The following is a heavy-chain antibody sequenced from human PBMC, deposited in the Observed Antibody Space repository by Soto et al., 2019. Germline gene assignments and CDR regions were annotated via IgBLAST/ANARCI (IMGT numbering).Heavy chain of an antibody. CDR3: ASGGSGYDYNLGTFDY. J-gene: IGHJ4*02. V-gene: IGHV4-59*08. Sequence: SETLSLTCTVSGGSISSYYWSWVRQPPGKGLEWIGYIYYSGSTNYNPSLKSRVTISVDTSKNQFSLKLSSVTAADTAVYYCASGGSGYDYNLGTFDYWGQGTLVTVS. CDR1: GGSISSYY. CDR2: IYYSGST. D-gene: IGHD5-12*01.